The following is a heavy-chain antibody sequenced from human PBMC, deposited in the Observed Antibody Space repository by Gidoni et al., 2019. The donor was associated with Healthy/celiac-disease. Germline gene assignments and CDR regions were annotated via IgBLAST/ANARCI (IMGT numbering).Heavy chain of an antibody. V-gene: IGHV1-69*04. Sequence: QVQLVQSGAEVKKPGSSLKVSCKASGGTFSSYAISWVRQAPGQGLEWMGRIIPILGIANYAQKFQGRVTITADKSTSTAYMELSSLRSEDTAVYYCARAYCSSTSCYFYFDYWGQGTLVTVSS. CDR3: ARAYCSSTSCYFYFDY. CDR2: IIPILGIA. CDR1: GGTFSSYA. D-gene: IGHD2-2*01. J-gene: IGHJ4*02.